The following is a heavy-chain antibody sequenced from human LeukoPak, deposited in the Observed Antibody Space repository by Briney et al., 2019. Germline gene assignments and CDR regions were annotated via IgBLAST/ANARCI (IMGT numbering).Heavy chain of an antibody. CDR3: ATDGETYYYDSSGYLPLY. Sequence: GGPLRLSCAASGFTFSSYAMSWVRQAPGKGLEWVSAISGSGGSTYYADSVRGRFTISRDNSKNSLYLQMNSLRAEDTAVYYCATDGETYYYDSSGYLPLYWGQGTLVTVSS. J-gene: IGHJ4*02. CDR1: GFTFSSYA. CDR2: ISGSGGST. D-gene: IGHD3-22*01. V-gene: IGHV3-23*01.